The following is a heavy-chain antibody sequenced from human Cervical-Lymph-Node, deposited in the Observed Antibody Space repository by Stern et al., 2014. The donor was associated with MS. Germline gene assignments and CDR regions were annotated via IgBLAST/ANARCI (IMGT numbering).Heavy chain of an antibody. J-gene: IGHJ3*02. Sequence: VKLVQSGAELKKPGSSVKVSCKASGGTFSSYAISWVRQAPGQGLEWMGGIIPIFGTANYAQKFQGRVTITADESASTAYMELSSLRSEDTAVYYCARGRFAPRDAFDIWGQGTMVTVSS. V-gene: IGHV1-69*01. CDR2: IIPIFGTA. D-gene: IGHD3-10*01. CDR3: ARGRFAPRDAFDI. CDR1: GGTFSSYA.